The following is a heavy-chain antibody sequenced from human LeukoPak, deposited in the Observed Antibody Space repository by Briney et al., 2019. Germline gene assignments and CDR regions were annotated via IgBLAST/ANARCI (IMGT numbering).Heavy chain of an antibody. CDR2: ISSSGSTI. V-gene: IGHV3-11*01. D-gene: IGHD3-22*01. CDR3: ARDRTRITMIVVGVDFDY. J-gene: IGHJ4*02. CDR1: GGSFSDYY. Sequence: LSLTCAVYGGSFSDYYWSWIRQAPGKGLEWVSYISSSGSTIYYADSVKGRFTISRDNAKNSLYLQMNSLRAEDTAVYYCARDRTRITMIVVGVDFDYWGQGTLVTVSS.